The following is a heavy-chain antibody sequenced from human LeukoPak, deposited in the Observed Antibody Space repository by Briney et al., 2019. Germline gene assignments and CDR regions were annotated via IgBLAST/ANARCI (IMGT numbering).Heavy chain of an antibody. CDR3: AKNPRNWTYNWFDP. V-gene: IGHV3-23*01. J-gene: IGHJ5*02. Sequence: QPGGSLRLSCAASGFTFSSYAMSWVRQAPGKGLEWVSAISGSGGSTYYADSVKGRFTISGDNSKSTLYLQMNSLRAEDTAVYYCAKNPRNWTYNWFDPWGQGTLVTVSS. CDR1: GFTFSSYA. D-gene: IGHD1-1*01. CDR2: ISGSGGST.